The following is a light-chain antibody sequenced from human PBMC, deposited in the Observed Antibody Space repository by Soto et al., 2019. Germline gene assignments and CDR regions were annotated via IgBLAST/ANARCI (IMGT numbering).Light chain of an antibody. CDR3: QQYGSSSYT. J-gene: IGKJ2*01. V-gene: IGKV3-20*01. Sequence: EIVLTQSPGTLSLSPGERATLSCRASQSVSSSYLAWYQQKPGQAPRLRIYGASSRATGIPDRFSGSGSGTDFTLTISRLEPEDFAVSYCQQYGSSSYTFGQGTKLEIK. CDR2: GAS. CDR1: QSVSSSY.